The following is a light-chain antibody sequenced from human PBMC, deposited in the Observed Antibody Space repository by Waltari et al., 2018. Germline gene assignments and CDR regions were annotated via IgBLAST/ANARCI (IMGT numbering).Light chain of an antibody. CDR1: SDINVGTYR. V-gene: IGLV5-45*03. Sequence: QAVLTQPSSLSASPGASASLTCTLRSDINVGTYRTHWYQPKPGSPPQYLLKYKSDSDKQQGSGVPSRFSGSKDASANAGILLISGLQSEDEADYYCLIWHSSAWVFGGGTKLTVL. CDR2: YKSDSDK. CDR3: LIWHSSAWV. J-gene: IGLJ3*02.